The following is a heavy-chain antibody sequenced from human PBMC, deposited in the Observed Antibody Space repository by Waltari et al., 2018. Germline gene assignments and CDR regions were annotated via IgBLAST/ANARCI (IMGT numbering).Heavy chain of an antibody. J-gene: IGHJ6*02. CDR2: ISSGSTYI. CDR3: ARANSRHTQEYHGMDV. D-gene: IGHD6-6*01. V-gene: IGHV3-21*02. Sequence: ERQLVESGGGLVKPGGSLRSSCDGSGLTFSDHSMTWVRQAPGKGLEWVSSISSGSTYIFYSDLVKGRFFISRDNANNSLYLQMNSLTAEDTAVYYCARANSRHTQEYHGMDVWGQGTTITVSS. CDR1: GLTFSDHS.